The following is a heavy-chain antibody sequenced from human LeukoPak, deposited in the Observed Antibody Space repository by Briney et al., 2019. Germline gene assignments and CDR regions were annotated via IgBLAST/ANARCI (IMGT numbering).Heavy chain of an antibody. CDR2: IDWADDK. Sequence: SGPALVKPTQALTLTFTFSRFSLSTSGMRVSWIRQPPGKALEWLARIDWADDKIYTKSLTPRLTISKDTSKNQVVLTMTTLAPVDTAAYYCASGTTGYFDYWGQGTLVTVSS. J-gene: IGHJ4*02. V-gene: IGHV2-70D*14. D-gene: IGHD3-9*01. CDR3: ASGTTGYFDY. CDR1: RFSLSTSGMR.